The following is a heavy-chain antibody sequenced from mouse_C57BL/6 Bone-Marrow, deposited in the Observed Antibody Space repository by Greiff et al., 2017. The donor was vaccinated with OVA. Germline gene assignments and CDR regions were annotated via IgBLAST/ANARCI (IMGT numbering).Heavy chain of an antibody. D-gene: IGHD1-1*01. CDR1: GYSFTGYY. CDR3: ARGGFITTVVATGHYAMDY. Sequence: EVQLQESGPELVKPGASVKISCKASGYSFTGYYMNWVKQSPEKSLEWIGEINPSTGGTTYNQKFKAKATLTVDKSSSTAYMQLKSLTSEDSAVYYCARGGFITTVVATGHYAMDYWGQGTSVTVSS. V-gene: IGHV1-42*01. J-gene: IGHJ4*01. CDR2: INPSTGGT.